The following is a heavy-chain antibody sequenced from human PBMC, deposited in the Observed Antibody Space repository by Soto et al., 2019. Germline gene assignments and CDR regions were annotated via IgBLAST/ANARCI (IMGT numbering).Heavy chain of an antibody. CDR1: GGTFSSYT. CDR2: IIPILGIA. J-gene: IGHJ4*02. Sequence: ASVKVSCKASGGTFSSYTISWVRQAPGQGLEWMGRIIPILGIANYAQKFQGRVTITADKSTSTAYMELSSLRSEDTAVYYCAREIERVHLGELVRYFDYWGQGTLVTVSS. D-gene: IGHD3-16*01. CDR3: AREIERVHLGELVRYFDY. V-gene: IGHV1-69*04.